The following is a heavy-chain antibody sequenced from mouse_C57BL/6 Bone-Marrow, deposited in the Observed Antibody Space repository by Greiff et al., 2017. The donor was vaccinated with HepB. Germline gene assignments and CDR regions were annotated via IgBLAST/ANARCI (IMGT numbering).Heavy chain of an antibody. CDR1: GYTFTSYW. CDR2: IHPNSGST. D-gene: IGHD2-3*01. J-gene: IGHJ4*01. CDR3: ARSGWFTRAMDY. V-gene: IGHV1-64*01. Sequence: QVQLQQPGAELVKPGASVKLSCKASGYTFTSYWMHWVKQRPGQGLEWIGMIHPNSGSTNYNEKFKSKATLTVDKSSSPAYMQLSSLTSEDSAVYYCARSGWFTRAMDYWGQGTSVTVSS.